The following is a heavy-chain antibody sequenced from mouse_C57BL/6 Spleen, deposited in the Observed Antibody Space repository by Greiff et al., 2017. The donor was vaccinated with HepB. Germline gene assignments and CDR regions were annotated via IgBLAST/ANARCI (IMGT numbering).Heavy chain of an antibody. Sequence: QVQLQQPGAELVKPGASVKLSCKASGYTFTSYWMHWVKQRPGRGLEWIGRIDPNGGGTKYNEKFKSKATLTVDKPSSTAYMQLSSLTSEDSAVYYCARPPQFITTGWFAYWGQGTLVTVAA. CDR2: IDPNGGGT. D-gene: IGHD1-1*01. CDR1: GYTFTSYW. J-gene: IGHJ3*01. CDR3: ARPPQFITTGWFAY. V-gene: IGHV1-72*01.